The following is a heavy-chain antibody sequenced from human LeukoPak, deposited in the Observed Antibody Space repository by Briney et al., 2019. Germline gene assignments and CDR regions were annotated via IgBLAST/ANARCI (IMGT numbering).Heavy chain of an antibody. J-gene: IGHJ4*02. CDR1: GFTFSSYW. Sequence: PGGSLRLSCAASGFTFSSYWMHWVRQAPGKGLVWVSRINPDGSSTNYADSVRGRFTISRDNAKNTLYLQMNRLRAEDTAVYYCASGTGGYFDNWGQGTLVTVSS. CDR2: INPDGSST. CDR3: ASGTGGYFDN. D-gene: IGHD3-10*01. V-gene: IGHV3-74*01.